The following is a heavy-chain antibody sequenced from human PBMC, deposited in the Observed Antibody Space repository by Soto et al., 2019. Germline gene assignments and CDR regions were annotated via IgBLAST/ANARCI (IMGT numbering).Heavy chain of an antibody. CDR1: GYTFTNFG. D-gene: IGHD6-19*01. J-gene: IGHJ4*02. CDR3: ARVDSSGWYYDY. Sequence: ASVKVSCKASGYTFTNFGISCVRQAPGQGLEWMGWISAYNGNTNYAQKLQGRVTMTTDTSTSTAYMELRSLRSDDTAVYYCARVDSSGWYYDYWXQGTLVTVSS. V-gene: IGHV1-18*01. CDR2: ISAYNGNT.